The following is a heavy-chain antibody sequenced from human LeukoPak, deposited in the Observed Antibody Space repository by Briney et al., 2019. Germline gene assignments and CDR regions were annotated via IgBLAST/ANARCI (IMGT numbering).Heavy chain of an antibody. Sequence: GGALRLSCAPSGVSLSNYALDWVRQAPGKGLGGVAAISYDGSKTYYTDSVKGRFTISRDDPSDTLSLQMDSLRAEDTALYYCATSTTVAGTFWFDPRGQGTLVIASS. D-gene: IGHD6-19*01. CDR3: ATSTTVAGTFWFDP. V-gene: IGHV3-30*04. CDR2: ISYDGSKT. J-gene: IGHJ5*02. CDR1: GVSLSNYA.